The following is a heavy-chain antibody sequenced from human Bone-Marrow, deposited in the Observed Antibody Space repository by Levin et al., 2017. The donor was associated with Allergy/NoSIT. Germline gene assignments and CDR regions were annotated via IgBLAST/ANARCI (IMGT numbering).Heavy chain of an antibody. V-gene: IGHV3-33*01. J-gene: IGHJ4*02. Sequence: GGSLRLSCAASGFNFGGYGMQWVRQAPGKGLEWVAVIWFDGGKKYHADSVKGRFTISRDNSKNTLYLQMNSLRAEDTAVYYCARDQSSGLFYFDYWGQGALVSVAS. CDR2: IWFDGGKK. CDR3: ARDQSSGLFYFDY. CDR1: GFNFGGYG. D-gene: IGHD6-25*01.